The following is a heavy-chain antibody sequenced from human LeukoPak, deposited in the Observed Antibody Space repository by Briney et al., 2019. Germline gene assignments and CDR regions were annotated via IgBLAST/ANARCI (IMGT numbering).Heavy chain of an antibody. J-gene: IGHJ5*02. Sequence: ASLKVSSEASGYTFTAYYVHWVRQAPGQGLECMGWINPNIGVTKYAQKFQGGVTMTRDTSISTAYMELCRLISGDTAVYYCAKMAIAAAVEGDSWFDPWGQGTLVTVSS. CDR3: AKMAIAAAVEGDSWFDP. CDR2: INPNIGVT. CDR1: GYTFTAYY. V-gene: IGHV1-2*02. D-gene: IGHD6-13*01.